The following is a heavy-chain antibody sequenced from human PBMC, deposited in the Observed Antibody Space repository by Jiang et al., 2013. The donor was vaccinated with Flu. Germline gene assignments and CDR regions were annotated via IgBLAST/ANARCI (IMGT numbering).Heavy chain of an antibody. CDR2: IWYDGSNK. D-gene: IGHD2-2*01. J-gene: IGHJ4*02. CDR1: GFTFSSYD. Sequence: QLLESGGGVVQPGRSLRLSCAASGFTFSSYDMHWVRQAPGKGLEWVAVIWYDGSNKYYADSVKGRFTISRDNSKNTLYLQMNSLRAEDTAVYYCARETYCSTTSCDRRYFDYWGQGTLVTVSS. CDR3: ARETYCSTTSCDRRYFDY. V-gene: IGHV3-33*01.